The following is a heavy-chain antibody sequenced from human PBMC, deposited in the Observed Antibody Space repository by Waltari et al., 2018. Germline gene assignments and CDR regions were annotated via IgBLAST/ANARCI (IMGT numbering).Heavy chain of an antibody. V-gene: IGHV4-4*07. CDR2: IYSSGSS. CDR3: ARLMGYYYMDV. Sequence: QVQLQDSGPGLVKPSETLSLTCTVSGGSITGYYYSWIRQPAGKGLEWIGRIYSSGSSNYNPSLRSRVTMSVDTSKNQLSLKLSSVTAADTAVYYCARLMGYYYMDVWGKGTTVTVSS. J-gene: IGHJ6*03. CDR1: GGSITGYY.